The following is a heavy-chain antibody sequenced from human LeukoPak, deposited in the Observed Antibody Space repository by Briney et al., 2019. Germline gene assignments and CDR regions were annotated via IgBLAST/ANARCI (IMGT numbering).Heavy chain of an antibody. CDR2: IKSKTDGGTT. CDR3: TTDNTVTTGY. CDR1: GFTFSSYA. D-gene: IGHD4-17*01. Sequence: GGSLRLSCAASGFTFSSYAMSWVRQAPGKGLEWVGRIKSKTDGGTTDYAAPVKGRFTISRDDSKNTLYLQMNSLKTEDTAVYYCTTDNTVTTGYWGQGTLVTVSS. J-gene: IGHJ4*02. V-gene: IGHV3-15*01.